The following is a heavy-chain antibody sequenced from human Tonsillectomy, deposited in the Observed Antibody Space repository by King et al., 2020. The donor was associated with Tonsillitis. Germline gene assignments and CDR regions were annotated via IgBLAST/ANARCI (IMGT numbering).Heavy chain of an antibody. CDR1: GDSISSLSHY. V-gene: IGHV4-39*07. D-gene: IGHD6-19*01. J-gene: IGHJ4*02. Sequence: QLQESGPGLVKPSETLSLTCTVSGDSISSLSHYWGWIRQPPGKGLEWIGSIYYNGNTYFSPSLKSLVTISIDTSKNQFSLKLSSVTAADTAVYYCARGVTYSSGWYFDYWGQGTVVAVSS. CDR3: ARGVTYSSGWYFDY. CDR2: IYYNGNT.